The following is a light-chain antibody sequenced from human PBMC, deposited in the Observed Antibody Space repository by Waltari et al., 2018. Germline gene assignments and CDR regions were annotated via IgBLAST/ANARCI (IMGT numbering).Light chain of an antibody. CDR2: GAS. V-gene: IGKV3-20*01. CDR1: KSVGRS. CDR3: QHYVRLPVT. Sequence: EIVLTQSPGTLSLSPGEGATLSCRASKSVGRSLVWYQQKPGQAPRLVISGASSRATGIPDRFSGSGSGTDFSLTISRLEPEDFAVYYCQHYVRLPVTFGRGTKVEIK. J-gene: IGKJ4*02.